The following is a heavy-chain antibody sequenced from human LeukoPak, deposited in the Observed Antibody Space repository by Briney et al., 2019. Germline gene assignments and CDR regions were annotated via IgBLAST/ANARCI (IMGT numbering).Heavy chain of an antibody. CDR3: ARDGGSSWSGHDY. Sequence: GASVKVSCKASGYTFTSYYMHWVRQAPGQGLEWMGWINPNSGGTNYAQKFQGRVTMTRDTSISTAYMELSRLRSDDTAVYYCARDGGSSWSGHDYWGQGTLVTVSS. D-gene: IGHD6-13*01. CDR1: GYTFTSYY. V-gene: IGHV1-2*02. CDR2: INPNSGGT. J-gene: IGHJ4*02.